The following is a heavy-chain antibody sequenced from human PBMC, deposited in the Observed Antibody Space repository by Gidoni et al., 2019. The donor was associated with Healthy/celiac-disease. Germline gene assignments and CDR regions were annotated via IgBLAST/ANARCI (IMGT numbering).Heavy chain of an antibody. CDR3: ARDVETTPVGAFNDY. D-gene: IGHD1-26*01. Sequence: QVQLVESGGGLVKLGGSLRLSCAASGFTFSDYYMSWIRQAPGKGLAWVSYISSSGSTIYYADSVKGRFTISRDNAKNSLYLQMNSLRAEETAVYYCARDVETTPVGAFNDYWGQGTLVTVSS. V-gene: IGHV3-11*01. J-gene: IGHJ4*02. CDR1: GFTFSDYY. CDR2: ISSSGSTI.